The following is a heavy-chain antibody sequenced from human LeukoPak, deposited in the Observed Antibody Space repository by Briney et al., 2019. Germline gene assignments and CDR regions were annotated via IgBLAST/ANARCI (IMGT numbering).Heavy chain of an antibody. J-gene: IGHJ6*02. D-gene: IGHD3-16*01. V-gene: IGHV4-59*11. CDR3: VRFGVNYDMDV. Sequence: SETLSLTCTVSGDSISSHYWSWIRQPPGKGLEWMGFFFDSGSTNYKSSLESRVTMSVDTSKNQFSLKLSSVTAADTAIYYCVRFGVNYDMDVWGQGTTVTVFS. CDR2: FFDSGST. CDR1: GDSISSHY.